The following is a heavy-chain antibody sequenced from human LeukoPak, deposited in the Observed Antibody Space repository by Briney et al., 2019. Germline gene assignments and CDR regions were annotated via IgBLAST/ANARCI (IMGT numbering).Heavy chain of an antibody. J-gene: IGHJ4*02. D-gene: IGHD3-22*01. Sequence: ASVKVSCKASGGTFSGYAISWVRQAPGRGLEWMGGIIPIFGTANYAQKFQGRLTITADESTSTAYMELSSLRSEDTAVYYCARDSSGPFDYWGQGTLVTVSS. V-gene: IGHV1-69*13. CDR2: IIPIFGTA. CDR3: ARDSSGPFDY. CDR1: GGTFSGYA.